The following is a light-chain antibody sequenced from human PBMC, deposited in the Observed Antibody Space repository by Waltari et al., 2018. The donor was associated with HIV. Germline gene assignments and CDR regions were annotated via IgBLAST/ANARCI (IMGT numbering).Light chain of an antibody. CDR1: QTIGANR. J-gene: IGKJ1*01. V-gene: IGKV3-20*01. CDR2: GAF. Sequence: IVLAQSPATLSLSPGERATLSCRASQTIGANRLAWYQQKHGQAPRLVIFGAFSRATAIQDGFSGSGSGTDFTLTISRLEPEDVTVYYCQQYDSPPRTFGQGTKVEIK. CDR3: QQYDSPPRT.